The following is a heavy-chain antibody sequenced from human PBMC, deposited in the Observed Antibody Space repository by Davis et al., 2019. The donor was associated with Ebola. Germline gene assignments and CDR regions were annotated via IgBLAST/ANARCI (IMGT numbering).Heavy chain of an antibody. CDR1: GYSFTSYW. Sequence: KVSCKGSGYSFTSYWIGWVRQMPGKGLECMGIIFPGDSDTRYSPSFQGQVTISADKSISTAYLQWSSLKASDSAMYYRARQEALYGSIDNWGQGTLVTVSS. CDR2: IFPGDSDT. J-gene: IGHJ4*02. D-gene: IGHD2/OR15-2a*01. V-gene: IGHV5-51*01. CDR3: ARQEALYGSIDN.